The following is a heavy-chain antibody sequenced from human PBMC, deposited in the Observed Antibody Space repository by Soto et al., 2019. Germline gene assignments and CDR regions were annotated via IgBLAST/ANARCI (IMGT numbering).Heavy chain of an antibody. CDR3: ARGPSGDKVDS. CDR2: IYDGGRT. D-gene: IGHD7-27*01. V-gene: IGHV4-30-4*01. J-gene: IGHJ4*02. Sequence: QVQLQESGPGLVKPSQTLSLTCTVSGGSISTVDYWWSWIRQSPDMGLEWIGHIYDGGRTYNNPSLESRVTMSVDTSKSQRSVTLSSVSAADTAVYYCARGPSGDKVDSWGQGTLVTVSS. CDR1: GGSISTVDYW.